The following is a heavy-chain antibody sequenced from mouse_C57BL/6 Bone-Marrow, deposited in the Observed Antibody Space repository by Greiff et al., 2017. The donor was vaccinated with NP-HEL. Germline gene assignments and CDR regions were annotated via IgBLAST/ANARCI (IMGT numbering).Heavy chain of an antibody. CDR3: ARKDYGSSYSFDV. CDR2: IWSDGST. V-gene: IGHV2-2*01. Sequence: QVQLQQSGPGLVQPSQSLSITCTVSGFSLTSYGVHWVRQSPGKGLEWLGVIWSDGSTDYNAAFISRLSISKDNSKSQVFFKMNSLQADDTAIYYCARKDYGSSYSFDVWGTGTTVTVSS. J-gene: IGHJ1*03. CDR1: GFSLTSYG. D-gene: IGHD1-1*01.